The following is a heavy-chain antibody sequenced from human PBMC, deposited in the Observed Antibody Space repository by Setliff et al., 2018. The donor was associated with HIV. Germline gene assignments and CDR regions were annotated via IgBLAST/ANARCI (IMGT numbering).Heavy chain of an antibody. Sequence: GGSLRLSCAASGFTFSQYSMTWVRQAPGKGLEWVSSISHSDTYKYYMDSVKGRFTISRDNADRSIYLQMNSLRVEDTAVYYCARVREGYESSGFYVYYYYYMDLWGKGTTVTVSS. D-gene: IGHD6-19*01. J-gene: IGHJ6*03. CDR2: ISHSDTYK. CDR3: ARVREGYESSGFYVYYYYYMDL. CDR1: GFTFSQYS. V-gene: IGHV3-21*01.